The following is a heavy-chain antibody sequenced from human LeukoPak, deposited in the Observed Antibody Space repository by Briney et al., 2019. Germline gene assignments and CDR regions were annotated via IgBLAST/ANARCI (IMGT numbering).Heavy chain of an antibody. J-gene: IGHJ4*02. CDR2: IKQDGSEK. D-gene: IGHD3-22*01. V-gene: IGHV3-7*01. CDR1: GITFRTYW. CDR3: ARDAYYHDSSGYCIFDY. Sequence: GGSLRRSCAASGITFRTYWMSWVRQAPGKGLEWVANIKQDGSEKYYVDSVKGRFTISRDNAKNSLYLQMNSLRVEDTAVYYCARDAYYHDSSGYCIFDYWGQGTLVTVSS.